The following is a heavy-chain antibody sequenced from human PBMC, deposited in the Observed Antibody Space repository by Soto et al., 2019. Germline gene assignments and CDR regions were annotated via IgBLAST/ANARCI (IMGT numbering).Heavy chain of an antibody. Sequence: QVQLEQWGAGQLKPSETLYLSCAVYGGSFSGHYWSWIRQPPGKGLEWIGVVNHSGSTDYNPSLKSGVTISVDTSENQFSLKLSSVTAADTAVYCCARWVTTVAEDGISVGYCGMDVWGQGTTVTVSS. CDR3: ARWVTTVAEDGISVGYCGMDV. D-gene: IGHD4-17*01. CDR1: GGSFSGHY. CDR2: VNHSGST. V-gene: IGHV4-34*01. J-gene: IGHJ6*02.